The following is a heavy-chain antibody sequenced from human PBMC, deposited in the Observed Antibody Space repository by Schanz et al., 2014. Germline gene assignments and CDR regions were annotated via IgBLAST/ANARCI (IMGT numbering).Heavy chain of an antibody. CDR3: AKHRHYADNNGYPGIDY. Sequence: VQLVESGGGVVQPGGSLRLSCAASGFVFSSYGMSWVRQAPGKGLEWVSTIASGGSHTFYADSVTGRFTISGDNSKNTLFLQMNSLRVEDTAIYYCAKHRHYADNNGYPGIDYWGQGTLVTVS. D-gene: IGHD3-16*01. V-gene: IGHV3-23*04. CDR2: IASGGSHT. J-gene: IGHJ4*02. CDR1: GFVFSSYG.